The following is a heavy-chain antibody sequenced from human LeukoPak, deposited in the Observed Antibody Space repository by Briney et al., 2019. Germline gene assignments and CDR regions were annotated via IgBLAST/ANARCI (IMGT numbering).Heavy chain of an antibody. V-gene: IGHV1-18*01. CDR3: ARDSMIVVETPPGYFDL. J-gene: IGHJ2*01. Sequence: VASVKVSCKASGYTFTSYGISWVRQAPGQGLEWMGWISAYNGNTNYAQKLQGRVTVTTDTSTSTAYMELRSLRSDDTAVYYCARDSMIVVETPPGYFDLWGRGTLVTVSS. CDR2: ISAYNGNT. D-gene: IGHD3-22*01. CDR1: GYTFTSYG.